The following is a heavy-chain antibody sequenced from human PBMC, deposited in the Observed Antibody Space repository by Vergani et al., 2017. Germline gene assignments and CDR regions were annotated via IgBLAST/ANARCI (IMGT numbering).Heavy chain of an antibody. V-gene: IGHV1-18*04. CDR3: ARDVLVGAYYYGMDV. CDR1: GYTFTSYG. CDR2: ISAYNGNT. Sequence: QVQLVQSGAEVKKPGASVKVSCKASGYTFTSYGISWVRQAPGQGLEWMGWISAYNGNTNYAQKLQGRVTMTTDTSTSTAYMERRSLRADDTAVYYCARDVLVGAYYYGMDVWGQGTTVTVAS. D-gene: IGHD1-26*01. J-gene: IGHJ6*02.